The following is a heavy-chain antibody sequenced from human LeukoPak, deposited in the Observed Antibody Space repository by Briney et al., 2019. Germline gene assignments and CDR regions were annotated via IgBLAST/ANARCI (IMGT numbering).Heavy chain of an antibody. V-gene: IGHV1-2*02. CDR2: INPNSGGT. CDR1: RYTFTGYY. J-gene: IGHJ4*02. Sequence: ASVKVSCKASRYTFTGYYMHWVRQAPGQGLEWMGWINPNSGGTNYAQKFQGRVTMTRDTSISTAYMELSRLRSDDTAVYYCARDLISYYYDSSGDPFFDYWGQGTLVTVSS. D-gene: IGHD3-22*01. CDR3: ARDLISYYYDSSGDPFFDY.